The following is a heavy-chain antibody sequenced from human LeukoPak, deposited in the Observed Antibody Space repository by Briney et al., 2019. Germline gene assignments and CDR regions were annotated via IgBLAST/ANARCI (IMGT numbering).Heavy chain of an antibody. CDR1: GGSISSYY. Sequence: SETLSLTCTVSGGSISSYYWSWIRQPAGKGLEWIGRIYTSGSTNYNPSLKSRVTMSVDTSKNQFSLKLSSVTAADTAVYYCARVGDTIFGVVNSYYFDYWGQGTLVTVSS. J-gene: IGHJ4*02. CDR2: IYTSGST. CDR3: ARVGDTIFGVVNSYYFDY. D-gene: IGHD3-3*01. V-gene: IGHV4-4*07.